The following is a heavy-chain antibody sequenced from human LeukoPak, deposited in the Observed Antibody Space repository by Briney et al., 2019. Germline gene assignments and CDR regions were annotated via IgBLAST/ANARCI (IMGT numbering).Heavy chain of an antibody. CDR1: GFTFSSYW. V-gene: IGHV3-74*01. Sequence: GGSLRLSCAASGFTFSSYWMHWVRQAPGKGLVWVSRIIGDGSRTNYADSVKGRFTISRDNAKNTVYLQMNSLRAEDTAVYYCARDLTTDYFDYWGQGTLVTVSS. D-gene: IGHD3-9*01. CDR3: ARDLTTDYFDY. J-gene: IGHJ4*02. CDR2: IIGDGSRT.